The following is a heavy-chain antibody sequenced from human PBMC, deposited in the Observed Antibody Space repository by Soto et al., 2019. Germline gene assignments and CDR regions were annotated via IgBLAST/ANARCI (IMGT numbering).Heavy chain of an antibody. CDR3: ARDGGWNWDHTKNWFDP. CDR1: GFSLSTSGLG. Sequence: QITLKESGPPLVKSTQTLTLTCTFSGFSLSTSGLGVGWIRQPPGKALEWLAFIYWTDDKRYNPSLKSRLTITRDTSKNQVGLTMTNMDPVDTATYYGARDGGWNWDHTKNWFDPWGQGTLVIVSS. V-gene: IGHV2-5*01. CDR2: IYWTDDK. D-gene: IGHD3-16*01. J-gene: IGHJ5*02.